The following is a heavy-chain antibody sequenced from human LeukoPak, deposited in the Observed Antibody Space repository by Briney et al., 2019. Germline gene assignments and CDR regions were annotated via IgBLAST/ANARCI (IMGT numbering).Heavy chain of an antibody. CDR3: ARTILELWLPGAFDY. Sequence: SETLSLTCTVSGGSVSSDSYSWSWIRQPPGKGLEWIGYIYHSGSTYYNPSLKSRVTISVDRSKNQFSLKLSSVTAADTAVYYCARTILELWLPGAFDYWGQGTLVTVSS. V-gene: IGHV4-30-2*01. D-gene: IGHD5-18*01. CDR2: IYHSGST. CDR1: GGSVSSDSYS. J-gene: IGHJ4*02.